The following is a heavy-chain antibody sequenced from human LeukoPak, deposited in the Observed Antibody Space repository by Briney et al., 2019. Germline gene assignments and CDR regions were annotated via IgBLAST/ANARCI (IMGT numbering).Heavy chain of an antibody. V-gene: IGHV4-59*01. CDR2: IYYSGST. CDR1: GGSISSYY. D-gene: IGHD4-11*01. J-gene: IGHJ4*02. Sequence: SETLSLTCTVSGGSISSYYWSWIRQPPGKGLEWIGYIYYSGSTNYNPSLKSRVAISVDTSKNQFSLKLSSVTAADTAVYYCARALTTTTTPFDYWGQGTLVTVSS. CDR3: ARALTTTTTPFDY.